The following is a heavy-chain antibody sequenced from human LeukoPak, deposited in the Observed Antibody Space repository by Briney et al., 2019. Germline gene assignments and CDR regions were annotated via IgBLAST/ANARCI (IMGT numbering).Heavy chain of an antibody. J-gene: IGHJ4*02. CDR1: GFTFSNAW. Sequence: GGSLRLSCAASGFTFSNAWMSWVRQAPGKGLEWVGRIKTTNEGGPTDYGEPAKGRFTISRDDSKSTLYLQMYSHKTEDTAVYYCTADLSDGAGYSFEYWGQGTLVTVSS. CDR2: IKTTNEGGPT. CDR3: TADLSDGAGYSFEY. V-gene: IGHV3-15*01. D-gene: IGHD4/OR15-4a*01.